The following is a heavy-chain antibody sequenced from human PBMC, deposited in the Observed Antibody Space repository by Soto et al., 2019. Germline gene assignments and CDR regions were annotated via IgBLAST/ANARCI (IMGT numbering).Heavy chain of an antibody. CDR1: GGSISGYY. CDR3: TRDGDGRMTTNPYYYYGMDV. V-gene: IGHV4-59*01. Sequence: PSETLSLTCTVSGGSISGYYWSWIRQPPGKGLEWIVNVYYSGGAKYNPSVKRRVSISVDTSKNQFSLNLSSVTAADTAVYYCTRDGDGRMTTNPYYYYGMDVWGPGITVTVSS. D-gene: IGHD2-21*02. CDR2: VYYSGGA. J-gene: IGHJ6*02.